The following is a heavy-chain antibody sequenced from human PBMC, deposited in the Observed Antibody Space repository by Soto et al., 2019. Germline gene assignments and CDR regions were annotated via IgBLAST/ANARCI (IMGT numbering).Heavy chain of an antibody. Sequence: GGSLRLSRAASGFTFSSYAMSWVRQAPGKGLEWVSAISGSGGSTYYADSVKGRFTISRDNSKNTLYLQMNSLRAEDTAVYWVVRGVPYDYWGQGTLVTVSS. CDR3: VRGVPYDY. D-gene: IGHD3-10*01. CDR2: ISGSGGST. CDR1: GFTFSSYA. J-gene: IGHJ4*02. V-gene: IGHV3-23*01.